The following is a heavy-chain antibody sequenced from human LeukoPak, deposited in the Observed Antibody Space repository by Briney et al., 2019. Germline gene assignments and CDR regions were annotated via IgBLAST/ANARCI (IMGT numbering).Heavy chain of an antibody. Sequence: SETLSLTCTVSGGSISSYYWSWIRQPPGKGLEWIGYICYSGSTNYNPSLKSRVTISVDTSKNQFSLKLSSVTAADTAVYYCARTIAVAGIFYLDYWGQGTLVTVSS. CDR2: ICYSGST. V-gene: IGHV4-59*01. D-gene: IGHD6-19*01. CDR3: ARTIAVAGIFYLDY. CDR1: GGSISSYY. J-gene: IGHJ4*02.